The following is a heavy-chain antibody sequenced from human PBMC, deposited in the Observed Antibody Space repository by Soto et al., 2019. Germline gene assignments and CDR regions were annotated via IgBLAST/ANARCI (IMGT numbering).Heavy chain of an antibody. D-gene: IGHD3-16*02. CDR1: GNALNNYG. Sequence: ASVKVASNGSGNALNNYGISWVRQAPGQVLDCXGWISAYNSKTNSTQQVHARVTMTKATSTSTAYMELSRLSSEDKAVYYCARGLYPRYPYGMDVWGEGTTVTVSS. CDR2: ISAYNSKT. J-gene: IGHJ6*04. V-gene: IGHV1-18*04. CDR3: ARGLYPRYPYGMDV.